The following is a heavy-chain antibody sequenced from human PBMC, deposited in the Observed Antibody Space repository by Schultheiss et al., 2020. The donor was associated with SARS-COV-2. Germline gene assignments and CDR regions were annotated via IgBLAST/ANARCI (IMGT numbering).Heavy chain of an antibody. CDR2: IRSKANSYAT. CDR3: ARDRSSSWYNWFDP. D-gene: IGHD6-13*01. Sequence: GGSLRLSCAASGFTFSDYYMSWVRQAPGKGLEWVGRIRSKANSYATAYAASVKGRCTVSRDNSKNTLYLQMNSLKTEDTAVYYCARDRSSSWYNWFDPWGQGTLVTVSS. J-gene: IGHJ5*02. CDR1: GFTFSDYY. V-gene: IGHV3-73*01.